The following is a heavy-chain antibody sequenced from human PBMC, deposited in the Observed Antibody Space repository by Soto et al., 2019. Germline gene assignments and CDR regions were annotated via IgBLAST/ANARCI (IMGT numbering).Heavy chain of an antibody. CDR1: GGTFSSYA. CDR2: IIPIFGTA. J-gene: IGHJ4*02. CDR3: ARGPHPGTTSYSFDY. Sequence: SVKVSCKASGGTFSSYAISWVRQAPGQGLEWMGGIIPIFGTANYAQKFQGRVTITADESTSTAYMELSSLRSEDTAVYYCARGPHPGTTSYSFDYWGQGPLVTVSS. V-gene: IGHV1-69*13. D-gene: IGHD1-7*01.